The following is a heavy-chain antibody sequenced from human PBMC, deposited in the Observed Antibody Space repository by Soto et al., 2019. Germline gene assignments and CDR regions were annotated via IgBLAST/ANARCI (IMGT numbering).Heavy chain of an antibody. J-gene: IGHJ4*02. CDR1: GGSISSGGYY. CDR3: ARGWDGDYTPYYFDY. D-gene: IGHD4-17*01. CDR2: IYYSGST. Sequence: SETLSLTCTVSGGSISSGGYYWSWIRQHPGKGLEWIGYIYYSGSTYYNPSLKSRVTISVDTSKNQFSLKLSSVTAADTAVYYCARGWDGDYTPYYFDYWGQGTLVTVSS. V-gene: IGHV4-31*03.